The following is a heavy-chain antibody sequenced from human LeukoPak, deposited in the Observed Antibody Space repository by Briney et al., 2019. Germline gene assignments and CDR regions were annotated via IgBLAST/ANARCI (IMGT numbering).Heavy chain of an antibody. CDR2: ISSSGSTI. CDR3: ARDRGSGSYSDAFDI. Sequence: GGSLRLSCAASGFTFSSYEMNWVRQAPGKGLEWVSYISSSGSTIYYADSVKGRFTISRDNAKNSLYLQMNSLRAEDTAVYYCARDRGSGSYSDAFDIWGQGTMVTVSS. D-gene: IGHD1-26*01. J-gene: IGHJ3*02. V-gene: IGHV3-48*03. CDR1: GFTFSSYE.